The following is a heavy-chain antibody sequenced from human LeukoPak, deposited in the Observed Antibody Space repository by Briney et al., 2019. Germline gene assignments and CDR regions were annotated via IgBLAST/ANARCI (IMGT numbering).Heavy chain of an antibody. Sequence: PSETLSLTCTVSGGSVSSGSYYWSWIRQPPGKGLEWIGYIYYSGSTNYNPSLKSRVTISVDTSKNHFSLKLSSVIAADTAMYYCARDSRSDWFDPWGQGTLVTVSS. CDR3: ARDSRSDWFDP. V-gene: IGHV4-61*03. CDR1: GGSVSSGSYY. J-gene: IGHJ5*02. CDR2: IYYSGST.